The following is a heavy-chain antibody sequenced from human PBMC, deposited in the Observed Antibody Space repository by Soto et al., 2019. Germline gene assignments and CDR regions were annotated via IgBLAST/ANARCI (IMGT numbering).Heavy chain of an antibody. V-gene: IGHV3-23*01. CDR3: AKDGITIFGVVIIQDY. J-gene: IGHJ4*02. D-gene: IGHD3-3*01. CDR2: ISGSGGST. Sequence: GSLRLSCAASGFAFISYAISFFRQSPFKWREWVSAISGSGGSTYYADSVKGRFTISRDNSKNTLYLQMNSLRAEGTAVYYCAKDGITIFGVVIIQDYWGQGTLVTVSS. CDR1: GFAFISYA.